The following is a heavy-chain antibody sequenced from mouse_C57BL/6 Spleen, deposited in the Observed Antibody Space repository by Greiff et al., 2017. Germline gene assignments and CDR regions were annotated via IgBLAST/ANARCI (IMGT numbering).Heavy chain of an antibody. D-gene: IGHD2-14*01. CDR3: ARGYHGYYAMDY. Sequence: QVQLQQPGAELVRPGSSVKLSCKASGYTFTSYWMDWVKQRPGQGLEWIGNIYPSDSETHYNQKFKDKATLTVDKSSSTAYMQLSSLTSEDSAVYYCARGYHGYYAMDYWGQGTSVTVSS. V-gene: IGHV1-61*01. CDR1: GYTFTSYW. CDR2: IYPSDSET. J-gene: IGHJ4*01.